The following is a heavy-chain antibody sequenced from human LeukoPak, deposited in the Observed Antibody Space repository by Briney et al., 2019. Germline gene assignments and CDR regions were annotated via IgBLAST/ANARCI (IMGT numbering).Heavy chain of an antibody. CDR3: ARVFWSGYDNWFDP. J-gene: IGHJ5*02. CDR1: GGSISSGGYS. Sequence: SETLSLTCAVSGGSISSGGYSWSWIRQPPGKGLEWIGYIYYSGSTYYNPSLKSRVTISVDTSKNQFSLKLSSVTAADTAVYYCARVFWSGYDNWFDPWGQGTLVTVSS. CDR2: IYYSGST. D-gene: IGHD3-3*01. V-gene: IGHV4-30-4*07.